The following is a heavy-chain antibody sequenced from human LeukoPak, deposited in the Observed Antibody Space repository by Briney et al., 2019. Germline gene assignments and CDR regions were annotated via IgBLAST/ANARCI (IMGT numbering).Heavy chain of an antibody. Sequence: GGSLRLSCAASGFXFSTYGIHWVRQAPGKGLEWVAVMSYDGSTKYYADSVKGRFTISRDNSKNMLYLQMNSLRAEDTAVYFCARDEYYYDSSGYLDYWGQGTLVTVSS. J-gene: IGHJ4*02. CDR3: ARDEYYYDSSGYLDY. CDR2: MSYDGSTK. V-gene: IGHV3-30*03. D-gene: IGHD3-22*01. CDR1: GFXFSTYG.